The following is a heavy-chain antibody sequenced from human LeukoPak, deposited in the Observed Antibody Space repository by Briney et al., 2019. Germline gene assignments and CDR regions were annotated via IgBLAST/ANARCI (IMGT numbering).Heavy chain of an antibody. J-gene: IGHJ4*02. V-gene: IGHV4-34*01. CDR3: ARDRRYYDSSAYIRGFDY. D-gene: IGHD3-22*01. CDR2: INHYGST. CDR1: GESLSNYY. Sequence: SETLSLTCAVYGESLSNYYWSWIRQPPGKGLEWIGEINHYGSTNYNPSLKSRVTISVDKSKNQFSLNLSSVTAADTAVYYCARDRRYYDSSAYIRGFDYWGQGTLVTVSS.